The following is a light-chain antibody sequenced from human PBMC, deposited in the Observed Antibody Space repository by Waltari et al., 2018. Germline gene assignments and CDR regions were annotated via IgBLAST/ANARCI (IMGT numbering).Light chain of an antibody. CDR1: QSISSW. CDR2: KAS. J-gene: IGKJ2*01. Sequence: DIQMTQSPSTLSASVGDRVPITCRASQSISSWLAWYQQKPGKAPKLLIYKASSLESGVPSRFSGSGSGTEFTLTISSLQPDDFATYYCQQYNSWNTFGQGTKLEIK. V-gene: IGKV1-5*03. CDR3: QQYNSWNT.